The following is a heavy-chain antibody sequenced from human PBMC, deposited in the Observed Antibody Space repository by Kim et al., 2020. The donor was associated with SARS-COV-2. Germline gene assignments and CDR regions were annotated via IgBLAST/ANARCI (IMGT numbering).Heavy chain of an antibody. D-gene: IGHD6-13*01. CDR3: ARVFPAAGTNWFDP. J-gene: IGHJ5*02. Sequence: SETLSLTCTVSGGSISSYYWSWIRQPPGKGLEWIGYIYYSGSTNYNPSLKSRVTISVDTSKNQFSLKLSSVTAADTAVYYCARVFPAAGTNWFDPWGQGTLVTVSS. V-gene: IGHV4-59*01. CDR2: IYYSGST. CDR1: GGSISSYY.